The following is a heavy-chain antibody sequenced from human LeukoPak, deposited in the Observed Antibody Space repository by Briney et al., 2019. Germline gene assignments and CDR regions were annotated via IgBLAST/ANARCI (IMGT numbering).Heavy chain of an antibody. CDR2: INPNSGGT. CDR3: ARDGLQLYFDY. Sequence: ASVKASCKASGYTFTGYYMHWVRQAPGQGLEWMGWINPNSGGTYYAQNFQGRVTMTRDTSISTAYMELFRLRSDDTAVYYCARDGLQLYFDYWGQGTLVTVSS. V-gene: IGHV1-2*02. CDR1: GYTFTGYY. J-gene: IGHJ4*02. D-gene: IGHD3/OR15-3a*01.